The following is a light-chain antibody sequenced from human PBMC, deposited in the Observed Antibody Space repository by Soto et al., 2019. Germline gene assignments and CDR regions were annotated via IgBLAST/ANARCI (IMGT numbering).Light chain of an antibody. Sequence: EIVLTQSPATLSLSPGERATLSCRASQSVSSYLAGYQQKHGQAPRLLIYDASNRATGIPARFSGSGSGTDFTLTISSLEPEDFAVYYCQQRSNWPPLTFGGGTKVEIK. CDR2: DAS. V-gene: IGKV3-11*01. J-gene: IGKJ4*01. CDR3: QQRSNWPPLT. CDR1: QSVSSY.